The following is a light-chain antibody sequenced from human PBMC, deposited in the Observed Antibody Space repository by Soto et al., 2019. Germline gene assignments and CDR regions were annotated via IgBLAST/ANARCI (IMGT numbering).Light chain of an antibody. Sequence: EIVLTQSPGTLSLSPGERATLSCRASQSVSSSYLAWYQQKPGQAPRLLIYGASRRATGIPDRVSGSGSGTDFTLIISRLEPEDFAVYYCQHYGSATLVTFGQGTRLEIK. V-gene: IGKV3-20*01. J-gene: IGKJ5*01. CDR3: QHYGSATLVT. CDR2: GAS. CDR1: QSVSSSY.